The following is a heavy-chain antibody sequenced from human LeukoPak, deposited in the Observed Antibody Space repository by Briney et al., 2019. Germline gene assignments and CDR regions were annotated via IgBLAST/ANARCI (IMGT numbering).Heavy chain of an antibody. J-gene: IGHJ5*02. CDR1: GFTFSSYW. CDR3: ARFDWFDP. V-gene: IGHV3-74*03. CDR2: INRDGSST. Sequence: GGSLRLSCAASGFTFSSYWMHWVRQAPGKGLVWVSRINRDGSSTTYADPVKGRFTISRDNAKNTLYLQMNSLRVEDTAVYYCARFDWFDPWGQGTLVTVSS.